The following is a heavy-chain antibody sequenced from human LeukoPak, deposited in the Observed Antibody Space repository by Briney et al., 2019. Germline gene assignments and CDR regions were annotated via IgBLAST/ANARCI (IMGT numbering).Heavy chain of an antibody. CDR1: GFTFSSYG. D-gene: IGHD3-22*01. Sequence: GGSLRLSCAASGFTFSSYGMHWVRQAPGKGLEWVAFIRYDGSNKYYADSVKGRFTISRDNSKNTLYLQMNSLRAEDTAVYYCARAVDDSSGFDYWGQGTLVTVSS. V-gene: IGHV3-30*02. CDR3: ARAVDDSSGFDY. CDR2: IRYDGSNK. J-gene: IGHJ4*02.